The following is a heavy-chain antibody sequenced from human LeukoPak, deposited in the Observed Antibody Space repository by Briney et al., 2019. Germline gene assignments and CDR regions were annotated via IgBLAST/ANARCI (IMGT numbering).Heavy chain of an antibody. J-gene: IGHJ4*02. CDR2: INPNSGGT. Sequence: ASVKVSCKASGYTFTGYYMHWVRQAPGQGLEWMGWINPNSGGTNYAQKFQGRVTVTRDTSISTAYMELSRLRSDDTAVYYCARLGYCSGGSCYQPFDYWGQGTLVTVSS. D-gene: IGHD2-15*01. CDR3: ARLGYCSGGSCYQPFDY. CDR1: GYTFTGYY. V-gene: IGHV1-2*02.